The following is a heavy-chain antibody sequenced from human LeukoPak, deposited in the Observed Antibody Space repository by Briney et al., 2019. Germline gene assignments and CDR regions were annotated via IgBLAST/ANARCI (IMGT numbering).Heavy chain of an antibody. V-gene: IGHV4-4*02. Sequence: SETLSLTCTVSGGSISSTNWWSWVRQPPGKGLEWIGEIYHSGITNYNPSLKSRVTISIDTSKNQFSLKLDSVTAADTAMYYCASNFDYWGQGTLVTVSS. J-gene: IGHJ4*02. CDR3: ASNFDY. CDR2: IYHSGIT. CDR1: GGSISSTNW.